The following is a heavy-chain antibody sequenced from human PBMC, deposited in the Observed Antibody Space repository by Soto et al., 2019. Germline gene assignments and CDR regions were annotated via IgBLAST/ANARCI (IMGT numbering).Heavy chain of an antibody. J-gene: IGHJ4*02. CDR3: AVTTGTSITGPPG. D-gene: IGHD4-17*01. V-gene: IGHV1-69*13. Sequence: GASVKVSCKASGGSFSRHTVSWVRQAPGQGLEWVGGIIPIFGTTNYAQILRGRVTISADASTATAYMELSSLRSDDTAVYYCAVTTGTSITGPPGWGQGTLVTVSS. CDR2: IIPIFGTT. CDR1: GGSFSRHT.